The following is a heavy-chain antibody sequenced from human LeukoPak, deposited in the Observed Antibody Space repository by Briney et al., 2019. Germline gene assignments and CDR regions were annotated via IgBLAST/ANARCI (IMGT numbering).Heavy chain of an antibody. J-gene: IGHJ5*02. V-gene: IGHV4-38-2*02. CDR2: IYHSGST. CDR3: ARDHTGGWQQNNWFDP. D-gene: IGHD6-13*01. CDR1: GYSISSGYY. Sequence: SETLSLTCTVSGYSISSGYYWGWIRQPPGKGLEWIGSIYHSGSTYYNPSLKSRVTISVDTSKNQFSLKLSSVTAADTAVYYCARDHTGGWQQNNWFDPWGQGTLVTVSS.